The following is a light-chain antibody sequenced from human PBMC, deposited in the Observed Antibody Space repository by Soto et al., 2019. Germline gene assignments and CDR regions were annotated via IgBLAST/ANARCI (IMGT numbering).Light chain of an antibody. J-gene: IGLJ1*01. CDR2: DVS. Sequence: QSALTQPASVSGSPGQSITISCIGTSSDVGAYNYVSWYQQHPGKAPKLMIYDVSNRTSGISNRFSGSKSGNTASLTISGLQAEDEADYYCSSFTSTSTPYVFGAGTKLTVL. CDR1: SSDVGAYNY. CDR3: SSFTSTSTPYV. V-gene: IGLV2-14*01.